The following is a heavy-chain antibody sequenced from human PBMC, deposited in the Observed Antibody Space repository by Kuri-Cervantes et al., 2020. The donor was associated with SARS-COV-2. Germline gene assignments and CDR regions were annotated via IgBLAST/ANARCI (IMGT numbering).Heavy chain of an antibody. CDR2: MNPNSGNT. Sequence: ASVKVSCKASGYTFTSYDINWVRQATGQGLEWMGWMNPNSGNTGYAQKFQGRVTITRNTSISTAYMELSSLRSEDTAVYYCATGSYYRISRNEGFNYWGQGTLVTVSS. CDR3: ATGSYYRISRNEGFNY. D-gene: IGHD1-26*01. J-gene: IGHJ4*02. CDR1: GYTFTSYD. V-gene: IGHV1-8*03.